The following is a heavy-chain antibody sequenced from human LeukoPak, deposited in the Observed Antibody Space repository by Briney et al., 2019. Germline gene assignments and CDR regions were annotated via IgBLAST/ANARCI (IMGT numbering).Heavy chain of an antibody. D-gene: IGHD7-27*01. CDR2: IHLKTGGT. CDR3: ARDGNWGPDY. Sequence: ASVKLSCNSSGYSFTDHYFHWLRLAHAQGHGLMGWIHLKTGGTNYAERFQGRLSLTRDTSINTLYMELNSLTSDDTAVYYCARDGNWGPDYWGQGTLVSVSS. V-gene: IGHV1-2*02. J-gene: IGHJ4*02. CDR1: GYSFTDHY.